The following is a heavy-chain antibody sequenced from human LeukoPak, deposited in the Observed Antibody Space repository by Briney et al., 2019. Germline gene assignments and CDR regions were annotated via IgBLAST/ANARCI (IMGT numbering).Heavy chain of an antibody. CDR1: GFTFDDYA. CDR2: ISWNSGSI. D-gene: IGHD6-13*01. CDR3: AKGAGYSSSWAFDY. Sequence: GGSLRLSCAASGFTFDDYAMHWVRQAPGKGLEWVSGISWNSGSIGYADSVKGRFTISRDNAKNSLYLQMNSLRAEDTALYYCAKGAGYSSSWAFDYWGQGTLVTVSS. V-gene: IGHV3-9*01. J-gene: IGHJ4*02.